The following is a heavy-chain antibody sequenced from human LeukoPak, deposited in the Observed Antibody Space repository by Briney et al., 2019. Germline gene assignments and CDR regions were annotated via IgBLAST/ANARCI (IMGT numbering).Heavy chain of an antibody. D-gene: IGHD3-10*01. V-gene: IGHV3-21*01. J-gene: IGHJ4*02. CDR3: ARLASGSYYEPFDH. CDR1: GFTFSSYS. Sequence: PGGSLRLSCAASGFTFSSYSMNWVRQAPGKGLEWVSSISSSSSYIYYADSVKGRFTISRDNAKNSLYLQMNSLRAEDTAVYYCARLASGSYYEPFDHWGQGTLVTVSS. CDR2: ISSSSSYI.